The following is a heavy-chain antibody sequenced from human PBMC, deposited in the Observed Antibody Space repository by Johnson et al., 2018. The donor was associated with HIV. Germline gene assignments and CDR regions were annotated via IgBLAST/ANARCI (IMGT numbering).Heavy chain of an antibody. CDR2: IWYDGSNK. CDR3: ARACITGDWDDAFDI. V-gene: IGHV3-33*08. J-gene: IGHJ3*02. Sequence: QVQLVESGGGLVKPGGSLRLSCGASGFTFSDYYMSWIRQAPGKGLEWVAVIWYDGSNKYYADSVKGRFTISRDNSKNTLYLQMNSLRAEDTAVYYCARACITGDWDDAFDIWGQGTMVTVSS. D-gene: IGHD3-10*01. CDR1: GFTFSDYY.